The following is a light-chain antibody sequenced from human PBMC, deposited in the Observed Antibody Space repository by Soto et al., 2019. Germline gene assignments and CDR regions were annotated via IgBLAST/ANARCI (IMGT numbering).Light chain of an antibody. V-gene: IGKV4-1*01. CDR2: WAS. CDR3: QQYYASPYT. Sequence: DIVMTQSPDSLAVSLGERAAINCKSSQNILLRSNNLNYLAWFQQKPGQPPKVLIYWASTRQSGVADRFSGSGSGTDFTLTISSLQAEDVAVYYCQQYYASPYTFGQGTKLEIK. CDR1: QNILLRSNNLNY. J-gene: IGKJ2*01.